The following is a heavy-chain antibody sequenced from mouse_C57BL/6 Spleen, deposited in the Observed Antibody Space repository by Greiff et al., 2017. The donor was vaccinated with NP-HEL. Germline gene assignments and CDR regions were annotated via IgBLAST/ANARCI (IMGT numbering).Heavy chain of an antibody. CDR2: ISYDGSN. Sequence: EVQLVESGPGLVKPSQSLSLTCSVTGYSITSGYYWNWIRQFPGNKLEWMGYISYDGSNNYNPSLKNRISITRDTSKNQFFLKLNSVTTEDTATYYCARGWLPYYFDYWGQGTTLTVSS. CDR3: ARGWLPYYFDY. V-gene: IGHV3-6*01. J-gene: IGHJ2*01. CDR1: GYSITSGYY. D-gene: IGHD2-3*01.